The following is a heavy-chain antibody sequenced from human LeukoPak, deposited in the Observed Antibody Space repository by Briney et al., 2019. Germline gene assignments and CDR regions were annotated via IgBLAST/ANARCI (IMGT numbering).Heavy chain of an antibody. Sequence: PGGSLRLSCAASGFTLSNYAMNWVRQAPGKGLEWVACIMEDGSVQKYVDSVRGRFTISRDNARNSLYLQMNSLRVEDTAVYYCAKDRVGGALEFWGQGTLATVSS. V-gene: IGHV3-7*04. CDR3: AKDRVGGALEF. D-gene: IGHD2-21*01. J-gene: IGHJ4*02. CDR2: IMEDGSVQ. CDR1: GFTLSNYA.